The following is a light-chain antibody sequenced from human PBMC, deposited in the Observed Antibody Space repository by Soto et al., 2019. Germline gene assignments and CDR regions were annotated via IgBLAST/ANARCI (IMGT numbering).Light chain of an antibody. V-gene: IGKV1-27*01. CDR1: RGIGNA. CDR2: SAS. J-gene: IGKJ1*01. Sequence: DIKMNQSPSSLSASIKDRVTITCRPSRGIGNALAWYQQKPGTVPKLLIHSASTLQSGVPSRFSGSGSGTDFTLTISSLQPEDVASYYCQKYDSAPTFGPGTKVDIK. CDR3: QKYDSAPT.